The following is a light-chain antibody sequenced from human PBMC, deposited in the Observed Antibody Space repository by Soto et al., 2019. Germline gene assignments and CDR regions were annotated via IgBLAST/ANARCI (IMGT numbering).Light chain of an antibody. V-gene: IGLV2-23*01. J-gene: IGLJ2*01. CDR1: TSDVVTYSL. Sequence: QSALTQPASVSGSPGQSITISCTGTTSDVVTYSLVSWYQRHPGKAPKLIIYEATKRPSGVSNRFSGSKSGDTASLTISGLQAEDEADYYCCSYARPNSLVFGGGTKLTVL. CDR3: CSYARPNSLV. CDR2: EAT.